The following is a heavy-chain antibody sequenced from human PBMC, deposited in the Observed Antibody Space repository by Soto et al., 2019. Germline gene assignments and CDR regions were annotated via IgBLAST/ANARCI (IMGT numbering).Heavy chain of an antibody. Sequence: QITLKESGPTLLKPTQTLTLTCTISGFSLSTSGVGVGWIRQPPGKALEWLALIYWDDVQRYSPSLKTRLTITKDTSRNQVVLTMTNMDLVDTATYYCAHSPCSGGTCYLFDYWGQGMLVTVSS. CDR2: IYWDDVQ. CDR3: AHSPCSGGTCYLFDY. CDR1: GFSLSTSGVG. V-gene: IGHV2-5*02. J-gene: IGHJ4*02. D-gene: IGHD2-15*01.